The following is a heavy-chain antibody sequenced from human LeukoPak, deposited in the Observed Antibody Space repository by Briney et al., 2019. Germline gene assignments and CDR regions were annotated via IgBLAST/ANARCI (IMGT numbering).Heavy chain of an antibody. Sequence: GGSLRLSWAASGFTFSSYAMGWVRQAQGKGLEWVSAISGRGGSTYYGDSVKGRFTIHRVNSKNTLYLQMNSLRAEDTAVYYCAKDQEYSSSWYGVYYFDYWGQGTLVTVSS. D-gene: IGHD6-13*01. CDR1: GFTFSSYA. V-gene: IGHV3-23*01. CDR3: AKDQEYSSSWYGVYYFDY. CDR2: ISGRGGST. J-gene: IGHJ4*02.